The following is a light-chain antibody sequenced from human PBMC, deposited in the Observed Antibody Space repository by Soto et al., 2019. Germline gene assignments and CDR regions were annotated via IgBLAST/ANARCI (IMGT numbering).Light chain of an antibody. V-gene: IGKV3-11*01. Sequence: EIMLTQSPATLSLSPGERATLSCRASQSVLTYLGWYQQRPGQAPRLLIYDGSNRDAGIPDRFSGSGSGTVFTLTISSLEPEDFAIYYCQQRSSLVSFGQGTRLDIK. CDR3: QQRSSLVS. CDR2: DGS. J-gene: IGKJ5*01. CDR1: QSVLTY.